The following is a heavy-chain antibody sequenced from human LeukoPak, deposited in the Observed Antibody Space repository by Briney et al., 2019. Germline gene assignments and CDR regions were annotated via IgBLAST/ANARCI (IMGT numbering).Heavy chain of an antibody. CDR2: IYHSGST. V-gene: IGHV4-38-2*02. D-gene: IGHD6-19*01. J-gene: IGHJ4*02. CDR3: ARGRYSSGWYGSGSYFDY. Sequence: SETLSLTCTVSGYSIGSGYYWGWIRQPPGKGLEWIGSIYHSGSTYYNPSLKSRVTISVDTSKNQFSLRLNSVTAADTAVYYCARGRYSSGWYGSGSYFDYWGQGTLVTVSS. CDR1: GYSIGSGYY.